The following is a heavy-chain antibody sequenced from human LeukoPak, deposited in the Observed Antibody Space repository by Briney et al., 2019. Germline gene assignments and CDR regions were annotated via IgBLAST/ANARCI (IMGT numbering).Heavy chain of an antibody. CDR3: ARGAISAAEELMVAARGWFDP. D-gene: IGHD2-15*01. CDR1: GGSISSSSYY. CDR2: IYYSGST. J-gene: IGHJ5*02. Sequence: SETLSLTCTVSGGSISSSSYYWGWIRQPPGKGLEWIGSIYYSGSTYYNPSLKSRVTISVDTSKNQFSLKLSSVTAADTAVYYCARGAISAAEELMVAARGWFDPWGQGTLVTVSS. V-gene: IGHV4-39*01.